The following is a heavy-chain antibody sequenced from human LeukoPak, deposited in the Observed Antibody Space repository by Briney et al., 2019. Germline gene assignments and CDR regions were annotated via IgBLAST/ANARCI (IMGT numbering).Heavy chain of an antibody. D-gene: IGHD3-3*01. CDR1: GSTFSSYA. J-gene: IGHJ6*03. Sequence: SVKVSCKASGSTFSSYAISWVRQAPGQGLEWMGRIIPIFGTANYAQKFQGRVTITTDESTSTAYMELSSLRSEDTAVYYCAREGGTIFGVVISYYYYYMDVWGKGTTVTVSS. V-gene: IGHV1-69*05. CDR2: IIPIFGTA. CDR3: AREGGTIFGVVISYYYYYMDV.